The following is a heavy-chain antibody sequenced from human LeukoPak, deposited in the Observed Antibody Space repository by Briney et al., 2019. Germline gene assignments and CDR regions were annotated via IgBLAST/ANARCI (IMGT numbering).Heavy chain of an antibody. CDR1: GGSISSIIYY. V-gene: IGHV4-39*07. CDR3: ARGTNYYGSGDY. Sequence: SSETLSLTCTVSGGSISSIIYYWGWIRQPPGKGLEWVGSIYFSGGTYYNPSLKSRVTISVDTPKNQFSLKLTSVTAADTAVYYCARGTNYYGSGDYWGQGTLVTVSS. CDR2: IYFSGGT. D-gene: IGHD3-10*01. J-gene: IGHJ4*02.